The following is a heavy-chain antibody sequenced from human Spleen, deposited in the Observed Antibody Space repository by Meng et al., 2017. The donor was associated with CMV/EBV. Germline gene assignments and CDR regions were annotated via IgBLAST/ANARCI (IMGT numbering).Heavy chain of an antibody. CDR1: GFKFDDYS. J-gene: IGHJ4*02. CDR2: ISWNSGSI. Sequence: SLKISCAAFGFKFDDYSMHWVRQAPGKGLEWVSGISWNSGSIGYADSVKGRFTISRDNAKNSLYLQMNSLRAEDTAVYYCARNYYDSSGDSSLPDYWGQGTLVTVSS. CDR3: ARNYYDSSGDSSLPDY. V-gene: IGHV3-9*01. D-gene: IGHD3-22*01.